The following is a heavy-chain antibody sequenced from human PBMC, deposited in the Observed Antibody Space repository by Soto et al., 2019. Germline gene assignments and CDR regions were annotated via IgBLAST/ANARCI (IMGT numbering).Heavy chain of an antibody. CDR2: ISSSSSYI. J-gene: IGHJ4*02. D-gene: IGHD3-3*01. V-gene: IGHV3-21*01. CDR3: ARVGSHRFWSGYPFDY. CDR1: GFTFSSYS. Sequence: GGSLRLSCAASGFTFSSYSMNWVRQAPGKGLEWVSSISSSSSYIYYADSGKGRFTISRDNAKNSLYLQMNSLRAEDTAVYYCARVGSHRFWSGYPFDYWGQGTLVTVSS.